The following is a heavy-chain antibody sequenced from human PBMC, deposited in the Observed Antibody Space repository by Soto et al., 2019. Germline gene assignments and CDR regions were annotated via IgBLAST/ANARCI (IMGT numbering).Heavy chain of an antibody. CDR3: ARDRVNYYGMDV. Sequence: GGSLRLSCAASGFTFSSYGMHWVRQAPGKGLEWVAVIWYDGGDKYYADSVKGRFTISRDNSKNTLYLQMNSLRAEDTAVYYCARDRVNYYGMDVWGQGTTVTVSS. D-gene: IGHD3-10*01. CDR1: GFTFSSYG. CDR2: IWYDGGDK. J-gene: IGHJ6*02. V-gene: IGHV3-33*01.